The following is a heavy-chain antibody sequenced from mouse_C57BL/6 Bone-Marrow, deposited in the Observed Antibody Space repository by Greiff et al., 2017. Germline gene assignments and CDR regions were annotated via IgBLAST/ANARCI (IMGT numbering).Heavy chain of an antibody. CDR1: GFNIKDDY. CDR3: TTEGVTTVVDY. J-gene: IGHJ2*01. D-gene: IGHD1-1*01. Sequence: VQLKQSGAELVRPGASVKLSCTASGFNIKDDYMHWVKQRPEQGLEWIGWIDPENGDTEYASKFQGKATITADTSSNTAYLQLSSLKSEDTAVYYCTTEGVTTVVDYWGQGTTLTVSS. V-gene: IGHV14-4*01. CDR2: IDPENGDT.